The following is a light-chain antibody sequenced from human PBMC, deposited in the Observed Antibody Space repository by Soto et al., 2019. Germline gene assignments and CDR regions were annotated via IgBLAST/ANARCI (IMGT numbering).Light chain of an antibody. V-gene: IGKV1-5*01. CDR2: DAS. CDR3: QQYNSYSVT. J-gene: IGKJ1*01. CDR1: QSISSW. Sequence: DIQMTQSPSTLSASVGDRVTITCRASQSISSWLAWYQQTPGKAPKLLIYDASSLESGVPSRFSGSGSGTEFTLTISSLQPDDFATYYCQQYNSYSVTFGQGTKVAIK.